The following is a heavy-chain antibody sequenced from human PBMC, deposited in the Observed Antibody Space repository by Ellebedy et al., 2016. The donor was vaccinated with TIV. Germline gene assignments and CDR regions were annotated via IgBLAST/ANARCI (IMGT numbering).Heavy chain of an antibody. Sequence: ASVKVSXKASRYTFTSYDISWVRQAPGQGLEWMGWISAYNGNTNYAQKLQGRVTMTTDTSTSTAYMELRSLRSDDTAVYYCARGSDTMVRGVIITLHYWGQGTLVTVSS. CDR1: RYTFTSYD. J-gene: IGHJ4*02. D-gene: IGHD3-10*01. CDR2: ISAYNGNT. CDR3: ARGSDTMVRGVIITLHY. V-gene: IGHV1-18*01.